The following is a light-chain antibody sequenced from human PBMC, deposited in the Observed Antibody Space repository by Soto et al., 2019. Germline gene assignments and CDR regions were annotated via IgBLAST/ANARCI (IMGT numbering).Light chain of an antibody. CDR3: SSYTNTSTLV. CDR2: EVS. Sequence: QSVLTQPASVSGSPGQSITISCAGTSSDLGAYKYVSWYQQHPDQSPKLILYEVSRRPSGVSNRFSGSKSGNTASLTISGLLAEDEADYSCSSYTNTSTLVFGTGTKV. V-gene: IGLV2-14*03. CDR1: SSDLGAYKY. J-gene: IGLJ1*01.